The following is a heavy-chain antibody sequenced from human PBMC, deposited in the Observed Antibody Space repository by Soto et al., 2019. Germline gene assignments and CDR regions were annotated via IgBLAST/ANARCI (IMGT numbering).Heavy chain of an antibody. CDR2: ISGSGGST. Sequence: GGSLRLSCAASGFTFSSYAMSWVRQAPGKGLEWVSAISGSGGSTYYADSVKGRFTISRDNSKNTLYLQMNSLRAEDTAVYYCAKVPFRHIVATIDIDYWGQGTLVTVSS. V-gene: IGHV3-23*01. CDR1: GFTFSSYA. D-gene: IGHD5-12*01. CDR3: AKVPFRHIVATIDIDY. J-gene: IGHJ4*02.